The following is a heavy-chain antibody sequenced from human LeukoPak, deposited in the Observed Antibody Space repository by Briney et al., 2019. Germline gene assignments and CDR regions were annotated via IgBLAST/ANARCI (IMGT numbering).Heavy chain of an antibody. Sequence: GGSLRLSCAASGFTFSSYAMSWVRQAPGKGLEWVSSISGSGGSTYYADSVKGRFTISRDNSKNTLYLQMNSLRGEDTAVYYCAKDREGTIADYFDYWGQGTLVAVSS. V-gene: IGHV3-23*01. CDR1: GFTFSSYA. D-gene: IGHD1-7*01. J-gene: IGHJ4*02. CDR2: ISGSGGST. CDR3: AKDREGTIADYFDY.